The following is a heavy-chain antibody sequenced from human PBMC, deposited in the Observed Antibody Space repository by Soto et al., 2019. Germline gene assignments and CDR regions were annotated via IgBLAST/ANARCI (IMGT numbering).Heavy chain of an antibody. CDR2: INYSGST. V-gene: IGHV4-31*03. CDR1: GGSIRGGGHY. J-gene: IGHJ4*02. D-gene: IGHD5-18*01. CDR3: VTLGSTYGNSFDY. Sequence: SETLSLTCTVSGGSIRGGGHYWTWIRRRPGKGLECIGYINYSGSTYYNPSLRSRVTISVDTSQGQISLKLSSVTAADTALYYCVTLGSTYGNSFDYWGQGTLVTVSS.